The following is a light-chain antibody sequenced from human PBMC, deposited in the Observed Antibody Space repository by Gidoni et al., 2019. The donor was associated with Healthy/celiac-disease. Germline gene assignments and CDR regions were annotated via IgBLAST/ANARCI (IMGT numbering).Light chain of an antibody. CDR1: QSVSSSY. CDR3: QQYGSSPGT. CDR2: GAS. V-gene: IGKV3-20*01. J-gene: IGKJ1*01. Sequence: EIVLTQSPGTMSLSPGERATLSCRASQSVSSSYLAWYQQKPGQPPRLLIYGASSRATGSPDRFSGSGSGTDFTLTISRLEPEDFAVYYCQQYGSSPGTFGQGTKVELK.